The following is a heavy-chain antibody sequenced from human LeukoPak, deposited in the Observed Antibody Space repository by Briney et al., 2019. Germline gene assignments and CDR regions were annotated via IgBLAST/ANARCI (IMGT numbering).Heavy chain of an antibody. V-gene: IGHV4-39*01. J-gene: IGHJ4*02. CDR2: IYYSGTT. Sequence: SETLSLTCAVSGGSIRSSSYYCGWIRQPPGKGLEWIGSIYYSGTTYYNPSLKSRVTISVDTSKNQFSLNLNSVTAADTAVYYCATQVGAARTYFDYWGQGTLVTVSS. CDR1: GGSIRSSSYY. D-gene: IGHD6-6*01. CDR3: ATQVGAARTYFDY.